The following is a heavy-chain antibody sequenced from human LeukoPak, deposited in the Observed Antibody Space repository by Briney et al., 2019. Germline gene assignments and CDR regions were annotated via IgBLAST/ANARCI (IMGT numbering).Heavy chain of an antibody. CDR3: ARDKRYSSGWYGVYWFDP. CDR2: IYYSGST. CDR1: GGSISSSSYY. D-gene: IGHD6-19*01. V-gene: IGHV4-39*07. J-gene: IGHJ5*02. Sequence: SETLSLTCTVSGGSISSSSYYWGWIRQPPGKGLEWIGSIYYSGSTYYNPSLKSRVTISVDTSKNQFSLKLSSVTAADTAVYYCARDKRYSSGWYGVYWFDPWGQGTLVTVSS.